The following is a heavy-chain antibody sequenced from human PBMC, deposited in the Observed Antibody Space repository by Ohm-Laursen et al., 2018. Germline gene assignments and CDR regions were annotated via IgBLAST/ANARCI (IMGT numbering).Heavy chain of an antibody. D-gene: IGHD6-19*01. CDR2: ISGSGGST. J-gene: IGHJ3*02. Sequence: SLRLSCAASGFTFSSYAMSWVRQAPGKGLEWVSAISGSGGSTYYADSVKGRFTISRDNSKNTLYLQMNSLRAEDTAVYYCAKDPGIAVADTLLGAFDIWGQGTMVTVSS. V-gene: IGHV3-23*01. CDR1: GFTFSSYA. CDR3: AKDPGIAVADTLLGAFDI.